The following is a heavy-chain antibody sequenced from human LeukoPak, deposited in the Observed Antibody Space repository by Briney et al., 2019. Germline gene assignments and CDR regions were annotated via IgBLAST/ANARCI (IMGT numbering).Heavy chain of an antibody. D-gene: IGHD3-9*01. CDR2: INGSGGNT. J-gene: IGHJ4*02. V-gene: IGHV3-23*01. CDR1: GFTFSNYA. CDR3: AKGLDILRFGH. Sequence: PGGSLRLSCAASGFTFSNYAMRWVRQAPGRGREGVSDINGSGGNTYYADSVKGRFTISRDNYRNILYLKMNSLRAEDTAVYYCAKGLDILRFGHWAQATPGTASS.